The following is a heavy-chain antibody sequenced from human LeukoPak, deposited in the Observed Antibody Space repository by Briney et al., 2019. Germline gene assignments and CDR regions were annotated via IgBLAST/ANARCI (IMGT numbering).Heavy chain of an antibody. J-gene: IGHJ6*02. V-gene: IGHV3-30*02. CDR1: GLTFSSCG. D-gene: IGHD6-13*01. CDR3: AKDDLFSSLYYYYGMDV. CDR2: TRYDGSNK. Sequence: GGSLRLSCAASGLTFSSCGMHWVRQAPGKGLEWVAFTRYDGSNKYYADSVKGRFTISRDNSKNTLYLQMNSLRAEDTAVYYCAKDDLFSSLYYYYGMDVWGQGTTVTVSS.